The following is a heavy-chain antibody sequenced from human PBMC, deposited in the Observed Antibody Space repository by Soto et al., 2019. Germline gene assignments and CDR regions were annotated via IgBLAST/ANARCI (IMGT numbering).Heavy chain of an antibody. CDR1: GFTFSSYG. J-gene: IGHJ5*02. D-gene: IGHD3-22*01. Sequence: GGSMILSCAASGFTFSSYGRSWVRQAPGKGLEWVANISHGGSAKYYVDSVKGRFTISRDNAKNSLYLQMNSLGAEDTAVYYCARESRGTKFDPWAREPWSPSPQ. CDR3: ARESRGTKFDP. V-gene: IGHV3-7*01. CDR2: ISHGGSAK.